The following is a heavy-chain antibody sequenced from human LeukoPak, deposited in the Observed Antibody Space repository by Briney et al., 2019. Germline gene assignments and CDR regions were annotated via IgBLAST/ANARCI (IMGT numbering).Heavy chain of an antibody. CDR2: ISAYNGNT. CDR1: GFTFTSYG. J-gene: IGHJ6*02. CDR3: ARGGRDGMDV. Sequence: ASVKVSCKASGFTFTSYGFTWVRQAPGQGLEWMGWISAYNGNTNYAQNFQGRVTMTTDTSTTTVYMELRSLRSDDTAVYYCARGGRDGMDVWGRGTTVTVSS. D-gene: IGHD3-16*01. V-gene: IGHV1-18*01.